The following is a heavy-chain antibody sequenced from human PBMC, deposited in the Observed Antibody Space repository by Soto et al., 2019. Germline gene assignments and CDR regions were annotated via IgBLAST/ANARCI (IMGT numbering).Heavy chain of an antibody. CDR1: GYTFTGYC. V-gene: IGHV1-2*04. J-gene: IGHJ3*02. Sequence: WASVKVSCKASGYTFTGYCMHWVRQAPGQGLEWMGWINPNSGGTNYAQKFQGWVTMTRDTSISTAYMELSRLRSDDTAVYYCARDLNRAFDIWGQGTMVTVSS. CDR3: ARDLNRAFDI. CDR2: INPNSGGT.